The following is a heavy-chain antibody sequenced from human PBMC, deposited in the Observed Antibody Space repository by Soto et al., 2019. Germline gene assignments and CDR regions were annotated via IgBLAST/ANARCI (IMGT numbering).Heavy chain of an antibody. CDR2: IYYSGST. D-gene: IGHD3-10*01. V-gene: IGHV4-31*03. Sequence: QVQLQESGPGLVKSSQTLSLTCTVSGGSISSDGNYWSWIRQHPGKGLEWIGYIYYSGSTNYNPSLKRRVTISVDTSKNQFSLKLNSVTAADTAVYYCARARMVRGIIYYYGMDVWGQGTTVTVSS. CDR3: ARARMVRGIIYYYGMDV. CDR1: GGSISSDGNY. J-gene: IGHJ6*02.